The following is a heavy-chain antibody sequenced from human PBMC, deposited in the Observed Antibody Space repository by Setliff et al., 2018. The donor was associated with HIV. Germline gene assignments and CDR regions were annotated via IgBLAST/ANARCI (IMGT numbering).Heavy chain of an antibody. CDR3: AREGAVPGSYYFDY. CDR1: GFTFSNFC. D-gene: IGHD6-19*01. Sequence: GGSLRLSCFGTGFTFSNFCMSWVRQAPGKGLEWVSSLSSNENYIYYADSVKGRFTISRDNAKNSLYLQMNSLRAEDSAVYFCAREGAVPGSYYFDYWGQGTLVTVSS. CDR2: LSSNENYI. J-gene: IGHJ4*02. V-gene: IGHV3-21*06.